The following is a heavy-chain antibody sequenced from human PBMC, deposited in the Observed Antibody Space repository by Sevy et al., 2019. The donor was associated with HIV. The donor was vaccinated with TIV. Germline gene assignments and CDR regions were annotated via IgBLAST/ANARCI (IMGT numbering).Heavy chain of an antibody. J-gene: IGHJ5*02. D-gene: IGHD6-13*01. Sequence: SETLSLTCTVSGGSISRSSYYWGWIRQPPGKGLEWIGSIYYSGSTYYNPSLKSRVTISVDTSKNQFSLKLSSVTAADTAVYYCARNRRQQLVLEDWFDPWGQGTLVTVSS. V-gene: IGHV4-39*01. CDR3: ARNRRQQLVLEDWFDP. CDR1: GGSISRSSYY. CDR2: IYYSGST.